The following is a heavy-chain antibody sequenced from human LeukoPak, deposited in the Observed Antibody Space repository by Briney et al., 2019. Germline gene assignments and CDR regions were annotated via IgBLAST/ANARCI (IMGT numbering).Heavy chain of an antibody. CDR1: GFTFSSYG. CDR3: AKSGVLRYFDWLFDY. Sequence: GGSLRLSCAASGFTFSSYGMHWVRQAPGKGLEWVAVISYDGSSKYYADSVKGRFTISRDNSKNTLYLQMNSLRAEDTAVYYCAKSGVLRYFDWLFDYWGQGTLVTVSS. D-gene: IGHD3-9*01. CDR2: ISYDGSSK. J-gene: IGHJ4*02. V-gene: IGHV3-30*18.